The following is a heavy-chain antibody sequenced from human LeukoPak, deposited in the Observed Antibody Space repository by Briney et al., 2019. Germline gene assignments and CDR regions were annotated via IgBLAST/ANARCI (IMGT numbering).Heavy chain of an antibody. CDR3: ARESSGSYYYGMDV. D-gene: IGHD1-26*01. J-gene: IGHJ6*02. CDR2: INPNSGGT. CDR1: GYTFTGYY. V-gene: IGHV1-2*02. Sequence: GASVKVSCKASGYTFTGYYMHWVRQAPGQGLEWMGWINPNSGGTNYAQKFQGRVTMTRDTSISTAYMELSRLRSDDTAVYYCARESSGSYYYGMDVWGQGTTVTVPS.